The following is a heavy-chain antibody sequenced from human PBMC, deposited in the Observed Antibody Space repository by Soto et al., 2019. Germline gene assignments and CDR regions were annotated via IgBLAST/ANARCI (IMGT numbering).Heavy chain of an antibody. D-gene: IGHD3-10*01. Sequence: HPGGSLRLSCAASGFTFSGYEMNWVRQAPGKGLEWVSYISSSGSTIYYADSVKGRFTISRDNAKNSLYLQMNSLRAEDTAVYYCAGSGNMGLRSGGMDVWGQGTTVTVSS. CDR1: GFTFSGYE. CDR2: ISSSGSTI. J-gene: IGHJ6*02. CDR3: AGSGNMGLRSGGMDV. V-gene: IGHV3-48*03.